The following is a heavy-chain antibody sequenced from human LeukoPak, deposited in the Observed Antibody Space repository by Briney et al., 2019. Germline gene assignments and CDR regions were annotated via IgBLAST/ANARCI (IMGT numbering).Heavy chain of an antibody. Sequence: GGPLRLSCGASGFTFSSYAMRWVRQSPGKGVEWVSGISGSGGSTYYADSVKGRFTISRDNSKKTLYLQMNSLTAEDTAVYYCAKDSCSGGSCYEDYWGQGTLVTVSP. J-gene: IGHJ4*02. CDR3: AKDSCSGGSCYEDY. V-gene: IGHV3-23*01. CDR2: ISGSGGST. CDR1: GFTFSSYA. D-gene: IGHD2-15*01.